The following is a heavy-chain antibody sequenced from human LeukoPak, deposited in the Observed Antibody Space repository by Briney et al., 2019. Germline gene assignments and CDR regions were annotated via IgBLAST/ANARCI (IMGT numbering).Heavy chain of an antibody. CDR1: GGSFSGYY. V-gene: IGHV4-34*01. Sequence: PSETLSLTCTVCGGSFSGYYWSWIRQPPGKGLEWIGEINHSGSTNYDPSLKSRVTISVDTSKNQFSLKLSSVTAADTAVYYCAQQQLVMSAFDIWGQGTMVTVSS. CDR3: AQQQLVMSAFDI. D-gene: IGHD6-13*01. CDR2: INHSGST. J-gene: IGHJ3*02.